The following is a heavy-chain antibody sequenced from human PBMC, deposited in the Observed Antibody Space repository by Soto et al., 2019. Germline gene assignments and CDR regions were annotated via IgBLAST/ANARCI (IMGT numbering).Heavy chain of an antibody. CDR1: GFTFSSYE. V-gene: IGHV3-48*03. D-gene: IGHD6-19*01. Sequence: PGGSLRLSCAASGFTFSSYEMNWVRQAAGKGLEWVSYISSSGSPIYYADSVKGRVTISRDNAKNSLYLQMNSLRAEDTAVYYCARGRRVAVADPYYFDYWGQGT. CDR2: ISSSGSPI. CDR3: ARGRRVAVADPYYFDY. J-gene: IGHJ4*02.